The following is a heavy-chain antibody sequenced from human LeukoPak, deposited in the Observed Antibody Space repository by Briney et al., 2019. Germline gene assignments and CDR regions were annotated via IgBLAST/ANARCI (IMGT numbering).Heavy chain of an antibody. Sequence: GGSLRLSCAASGFTFSHYAMSWVRQAPGKGLEWVSAISGSGGSTYYADSVKGRFTISRDNSKNTLYLQMNSLRAEDTAVYYCAKDLVAGTVASDYWGQGTLVTVSS. CDR3: AKDLVAGTVASDY. D-gene: IGHD6-19*01. CDR1: GFTFSHYA. V-gene: IGHV3-23*01. CDR2: ISGSGGST. J-gene: IGHJ4*02.